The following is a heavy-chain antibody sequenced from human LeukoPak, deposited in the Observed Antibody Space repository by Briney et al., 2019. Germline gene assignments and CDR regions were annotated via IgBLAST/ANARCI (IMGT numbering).Heavy chain of an antibody. CDR2: IYYSGST. V-gene: IGHV4-39*01. Sequence: PSETLSLTCTVSGGSISSSSYYWGWIRQPPGKGLEWIGSIYYSGSTYYNPSLKSRVTISVDTSKNQFSLKLSSVTAADTAVYYCARGIAVAGTIWVVRHKQPFDYWGQGTLVTVSS. CDR3: ARGIAVAGTIWVVRHKQPFDY. CDR1: GGSISSSSYY. J-gene: IGHJ4*02. D-gene: IGHD6-19*01.